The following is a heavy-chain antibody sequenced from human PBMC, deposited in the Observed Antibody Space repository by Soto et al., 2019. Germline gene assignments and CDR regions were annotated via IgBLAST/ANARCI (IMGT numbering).Heavy chain of an antibody. CDR3: ARIRNDYAGLDY. CDR1: GGAITSYY. CDR2: MSNSGST. Sequence: QVQLQESGPRLVLAKPSGTLSLTCTVSGGAITSYYWTWVRQTPDKGLESIGYMSNSGSTNYNPSLESRVAISRDTSKNQFSLRLTAVSAADTAVYYCARIRNDYAGLDYWGRGTLVTVSS. V-gene: IGHV4-59*08. J-gene: IGHJ4*02. D-gene: IGHD4-17*01.